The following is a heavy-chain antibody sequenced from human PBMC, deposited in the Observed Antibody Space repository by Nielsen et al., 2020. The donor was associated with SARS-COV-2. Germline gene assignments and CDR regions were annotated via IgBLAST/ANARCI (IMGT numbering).Heavy chain of an antibody. Sequence: GESLKISCAASGFTFSSYGMHWVRQAPGKGLEWVAVIWYDGSNKYYADSVKGRFTISRDNSKNTLYLQMNSLRAEDTGVYYCARGVLRTWGTLDLFDNLGQGTLVTVSS. J-gene: IGHJ4*02. D-gene: IGHD3-10*01. CDR2: IWYDGSNK. CDR1: GFTFSSYG. V-gene: IGHV3-33*01. CDR3: ARGVLRTWGTLDLFDN.